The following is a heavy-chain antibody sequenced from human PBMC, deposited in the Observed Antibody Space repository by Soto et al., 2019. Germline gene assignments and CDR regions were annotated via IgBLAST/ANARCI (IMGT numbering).Heavy chain of an antibody. CDR3: ARFRDGYNYYDY. J-gene: IGHJ4*02. Sequence: PSETLSLTCTVSGGSISSGGYYWNWIRQHPGKGLEWIGYIYYSGSTYYNPSLKSRVTISVDTSKNQFSLKLSSVTAADTAVYYCARFRDGYNYYDYWGQGTLVTVSS. V-gene: IGHV4-31*03. D-gene: IGHD5-12*01. CDR1: GGSISSGGYY. CDR2: IYYSGST.